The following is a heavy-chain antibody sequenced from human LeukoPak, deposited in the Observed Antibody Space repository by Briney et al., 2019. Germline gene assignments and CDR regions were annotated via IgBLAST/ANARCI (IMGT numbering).Heavy chain of an antibody. CDR2: IYYSGST. D-gene: IGHD2-2*01. Sequence: PSETLSLTCTVSGGSISSSSYYWGWIRQPPGKGLEWIGSIYYSGSTYYNPSLKSRVTISVDTSKNQFSLKLSSVTAADTAVYYCAGYCSSTSCYSAFDIWGQGTMVTVSS. J-gene: IGHJ3*02. CDR3: AGYCSSTSCYSAFDI. CDR1: GGSISSSSYY. V-gene: IGHV4-39*07.